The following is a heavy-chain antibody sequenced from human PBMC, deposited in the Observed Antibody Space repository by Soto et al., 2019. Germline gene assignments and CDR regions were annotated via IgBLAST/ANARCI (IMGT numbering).Heavy chain of an antibody. D-gene: IGHD6-25*01. CDR3: AKDRRPNYYYGMDV. V-gene: IGHV3-30*18. J-gene: IGHJ6*02. CDR1: GFTFSSYG. CDR2: ISHDGSNK. Sequence: QVQLVESGGGVVQPGRSLRLSCAASGFTFSSYGMHWVRQAPGKGLEWVAVISHDGSNKYYADTVKGRFTISRDNSKNTRYLPMNTLRAEDTAVYYCAKDRRPNYYYGMDVWGQGTTVTVSS.